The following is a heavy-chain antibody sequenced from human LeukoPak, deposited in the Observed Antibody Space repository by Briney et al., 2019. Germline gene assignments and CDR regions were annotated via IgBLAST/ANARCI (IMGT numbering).Heavy chain of an antibody. V-gene: IGHV4-61*02. CDR1: GGSISSGSYY. CDR2: IYTSGST. J-gene: IGHJ4*02. Sequence: ASETLSLTCTVSGGSISSGSYYWTWIRQPAGKGLEWIGRIYTSGSTNFNPSLKSRVTISLDTSKNQFSRKLSSVTAADTAVYYCARAGTQTYFFDYWGQGTLVTVSS. D-gene: IGHD1-14*01. CDR3: ARAGTQTYFFDY.